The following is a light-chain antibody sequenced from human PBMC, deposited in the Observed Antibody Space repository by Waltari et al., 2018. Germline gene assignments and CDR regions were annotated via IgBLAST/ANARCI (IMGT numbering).Light chain of an antibody. Sequence: VIWMTQSPSLLSASPGHRVTITCRMRQGISTYLAWYQQKPGRSPDLLIYGASILHSGVPSRFSGSGSGTDFTLTISSLQSEDVATYYCQHYYNFPWTFGQGTKVEIK. CDR1: QGISTY. J-gene: IGKJ1*01. CDR2: GAS. V-gene: IGKV1D-8*03. CDR3: QHYYNFPWT.